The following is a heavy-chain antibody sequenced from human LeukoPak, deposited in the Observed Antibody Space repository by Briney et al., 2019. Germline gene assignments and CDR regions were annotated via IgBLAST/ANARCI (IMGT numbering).Heavy chain of an antibody. CDR2: IYTSGST. Sequence: SETLSLTCTVSGGSISSYYWSWTRQPAGKGLEWIGRIYTSGSTNYNPSLKSRVTMSVDTSKNQLSLKLSSVTAADTAVYYCASTLHCSSTSCYWYFDLWGRGTLVTVSS. V-gene: IGHV4-4*07. J-gene: IGHJ2*01. CDR1: GGSISSYY. D-gene: IGHD2-2*01. CDR3: ASTLHCSSTSCYWYFDL.